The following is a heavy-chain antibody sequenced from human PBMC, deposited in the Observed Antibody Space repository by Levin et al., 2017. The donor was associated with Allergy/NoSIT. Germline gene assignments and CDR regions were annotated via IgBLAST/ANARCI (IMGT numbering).Heavy chain of an antibody. CDR1: GFTFSSYG. CDR2: ISYDGSNK. D-gene: IGHD2-15*01. CDR3: AKTSPYCSGGSCYGYY. Sequence: GGSLRLSCAASGFTFSSYGMHWVRQAPGKGLEWVAVISYDGSNKYYADSVKGRFTISRDNSKNTLYLQMNSLRAEDTAVYYCAKTSPYCSGGSCYGYYWGQGTLVTVSS. V-gene: IGHV3-30*18. J-gene: IGHJ4*02.